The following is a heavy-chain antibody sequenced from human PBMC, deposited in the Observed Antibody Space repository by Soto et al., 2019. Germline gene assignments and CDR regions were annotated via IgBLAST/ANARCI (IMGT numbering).Heavy chain of an antibody. J-gene: IGHJ6*02. D-gene: IGHD5-12*01. CDR2: IWYDGSNK. CDR1: GFTFSSYG. V-gene: IGHV3-30*02. Sequence: GGSLRLSCAASGFTFSSYGMHWVRQAPGKGLEWVAVIWYDGSNKYYADSVKGRFTISRDNSKNTLYLQMNSLRAEDTAVYYCAKASRGYSGYDIFLVLNYYYYGMDVWGQGTTVTVSS. CDR3: AKASRGYSGYDIFLVLNYYYYGMDV.